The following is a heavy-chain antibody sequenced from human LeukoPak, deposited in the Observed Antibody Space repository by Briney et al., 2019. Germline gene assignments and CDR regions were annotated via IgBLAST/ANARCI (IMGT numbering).Heavy chain of an antibody. V-gene: IGHV4-30-2*01. CDR1: GGSISSGGYS. CDR3: ARRLVLQHHHAFDI. Sequence: PSETLSLTCAVSGGSISSGGYSWSWIRQPPGKGLEWIGYIYHSGSTYYNPSLKSRVTISVDTSKNQFSLKLSSVTAADTAVYYCARRLVLQHHHAFDIWGQGTMVTVSS. J-gene: IGHJ3*02. D-gene: IGHD2-15*01. CDR2: IYHSGST.